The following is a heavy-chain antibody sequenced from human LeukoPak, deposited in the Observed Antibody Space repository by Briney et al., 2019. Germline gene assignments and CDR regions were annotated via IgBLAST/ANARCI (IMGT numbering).Heavy chain of an antibody. CDR1: GGSISSGDYY. Sequence: SETLSLTCTVSGGSISSGDYYWSWIRQPPGKGLEWIGYIYYSGSTYYNPSLKSRVTISVDTSKNQFSLKLSSVTAADTAVYYCARAGGFGYFDYWGQGTLVTVSS. V-gene: IGHV4-30-4*02. J-gene: IGHJ4*02. D-gene: IGHD3-16*01. CDR3: ARAGGFGYFDY. CDR2: IYYSGST.